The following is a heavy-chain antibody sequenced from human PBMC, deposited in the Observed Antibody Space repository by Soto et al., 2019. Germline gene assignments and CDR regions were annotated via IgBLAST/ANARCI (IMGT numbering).Heavy chain of an antibody. D-gene: IGHD6-19*01. Sequence: QVQLVESGGGLVKPGGSLRLSCAASGFTFSDYYMSWIRQAPGKGLEWVSYISSSSSYTNYADSVKGRFTISRDNAKNSLYLQMNSLRAEDTAVYYCALSSGWYRGYYFDYWGQGTLVTVSS. J-gene: IGHJ4*02. CDR2: ISSSSSYT. CDR3: ALSSGWYRGYYFDY. V-gene: IGHV3-11*06. CDR1: GFTFSDYY.